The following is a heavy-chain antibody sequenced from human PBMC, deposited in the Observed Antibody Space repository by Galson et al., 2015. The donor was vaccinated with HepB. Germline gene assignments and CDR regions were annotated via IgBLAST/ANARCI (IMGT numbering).Heavy chain of an antibody. D-gene: IGHD3-22*01. Sequence: SLRLSCAASGFTFSNHRMNWVRQAPGKGLEWVSSITSTGDYMSYSDPVKGRFTISRDNANNSLFLQMNSLRGDDTAVYYCARDRNYYDSSGYYHFDYWGQGTLVTVSS. CDR3: ARDRNYYDSSGYYHFDY. V-gene: IGHV3-21*01. CDR1: GFTFSNHR. CDR2: ITSTGDYM. J-gene: IGHJ4*02.